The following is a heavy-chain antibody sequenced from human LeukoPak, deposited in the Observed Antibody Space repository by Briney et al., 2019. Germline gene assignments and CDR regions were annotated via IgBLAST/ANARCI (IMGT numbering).Heavy chain of an antibody. V-gene: IGHV3-21*01. J-gene: IGHJ6*02. CDR3: ARERDGAYYYGSGSSTGYYGMDV. CDR2: ISSSSSYI. D-gene: IGHD3-10*01. Sequence: PGGSLRLSCAASGFTFSSYSMNWVRQAPGKGLEWVSSISSSSSYIYYADSVKGRFTISRDNAKNSLYLQMNSLRAEDTAVYYCARERDGAYYYGSGSSTGYYGMDVWGQGTTVTGSS. CDR1: GFTFSSYS.